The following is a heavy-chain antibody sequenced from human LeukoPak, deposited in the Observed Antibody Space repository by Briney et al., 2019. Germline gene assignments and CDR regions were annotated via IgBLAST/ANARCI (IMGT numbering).Heavy chain of an antibody. V-gene: IGHV3-7*01. CDR2: IKQDGSEK. D-gene: IGHD3-10*01. J-gene: IGHJ4*02. Sequence: GGSLRLSCAASGFTFSSYWVSWVRQAPGKGLEWVANIKQDGSEKYYVDSVKGRFTISRDNAKNSLYLQMNSLRAEDTAVYYCATPRGELRVYFDYWGQGTLVTVSS. CDR1: GFTFSSYW. CDR3: ATPRGELRVYFDY.